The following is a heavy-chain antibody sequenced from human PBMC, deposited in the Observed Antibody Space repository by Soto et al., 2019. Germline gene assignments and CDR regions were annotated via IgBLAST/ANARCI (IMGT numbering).Heavy chain of an antibody. CDR3: ARHPTGFPNWFDS. Sequence: NPSETLSLTCTVSGGSISSSPYNWGWIRQPPKKGLEWIGTISYSATTYYNTSLKSRVTMSVDTSKNQFSLKLSSVTAADTAVYYCARHPTGFPNWFDSWGQGTLVTAPQ. V-gene: IGHV4-39*01. D-gene: IGHD1-1*01. CDR1: GGSISSSPYN. J-gene: IGHJ5*01. CDR2: ISYSATT.